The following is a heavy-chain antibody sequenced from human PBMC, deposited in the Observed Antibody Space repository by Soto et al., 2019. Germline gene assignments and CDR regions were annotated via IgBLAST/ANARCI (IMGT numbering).Heavy chain of an antibody. CDR1: GYMFTSYG. CDR2: ISTYNGNT. J-gene: IGHJ1*01. V-gene: IGHV1-18*01. CDR3: ARDLGVAVDGLFQD. Sequence: QVQLVQSGAEVQQPGASIKVSCKASGYMFTSYGINWVRQAPGQGPEWMGWISTYNGNTNYAQKHQGSVTMTTDTSTSTADMELKTLRSDDTAVYYCARDLGVAVDGLFQDWGQGTLVIVAS. D-gene: IGHD2-15*01.